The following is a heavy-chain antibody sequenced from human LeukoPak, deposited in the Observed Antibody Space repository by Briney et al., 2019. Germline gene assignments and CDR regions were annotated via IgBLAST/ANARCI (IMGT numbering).Heavy chain of an antibody. CDR3: ARDQLRPYDFWSGYYLYYYGMDV. CDR2: ISGSGQST. D-gene: IGHD3-3*01. Sequence: PGGSLRLSCVSSGFAFSSYAMNWVRRAPGKGLEWVSGISGSGQSTYYADSVKGRFTISRDNAKNSLYLQMNSLRAEDTAVYYCARDQLRPYDFWSGYYLYYYGMDVWDQGTTVTVSS. CDR1: GFAFSSYA. V-gene: IGHV3-23*01. J-gene: IGHJ6*02.